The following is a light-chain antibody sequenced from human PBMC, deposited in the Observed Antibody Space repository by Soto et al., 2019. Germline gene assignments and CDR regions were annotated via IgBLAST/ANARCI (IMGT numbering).Light chain of an antibody. Sequence: TLSPATGSGSVVKRSALPCRGARRVSNNSAGYQQKPGQAPRLLIYGAATRATAIPASCSGSCAGTEFTPTISSLQSEEFLVYYCQQHNDWPPHTFGQGTKVDIK. J-gene: IGKJ2*01. CDR3: QQHNDWPPHT. CDR2: GAA. V-gene: IGKV3-15*01. CDR1: RRVSNN.